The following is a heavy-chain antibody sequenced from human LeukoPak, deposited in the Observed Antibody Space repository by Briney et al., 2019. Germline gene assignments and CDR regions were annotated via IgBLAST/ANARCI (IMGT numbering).Heavy chain of an antibody. CDR2: IGSDNKP. CDR3: AKDFLPGIAVAGSFDY. V-gene: IGHV3-23*01. Sequence: PGGSLRLSCEASGFTFSAYAMTWVRQAPGKGLEWVSSIGSDNKPHYSESVKGRFTISRDNSKNTLYLQMNSLRAEDTAVYYCAKDFLPGIAVAGSFDYWGQGTLVTVSS. D-gene: IGHD6-19*01. J-gene: IGHJ4*02. CDR1: GFTFSAYA.